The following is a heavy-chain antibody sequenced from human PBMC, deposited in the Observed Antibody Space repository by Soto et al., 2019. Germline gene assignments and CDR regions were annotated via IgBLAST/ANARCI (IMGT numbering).Heavy chain of an antibody. V-gene: IGHV1-18*01. D-gene: IGHD6-6*01. CDR1: GYTFTSYA. Sequence: ASVKVSCKASGYTFTSYAMHWVRQAPGQRLEWMGWISGYNGNTNYAERLQGRVTMTTDTSTSTAYMELKSLRYDDTAVYYCAREGQLGYWGQGTPVPVSS. CDR3: AREGQLGY. CDR2: ISGYNGNT. J-gene: IGHJ4*02.